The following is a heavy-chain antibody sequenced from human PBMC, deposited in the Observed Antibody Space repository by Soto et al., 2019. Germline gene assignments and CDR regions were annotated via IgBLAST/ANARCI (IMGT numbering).Heavy chain of an antibody. V-gene: IGHV4-34*01. CDR2: INHSGST. J-gene: IGHJ5*02. D-gene: IGHD2-21*02. Sequence: SETLSLTCAVYGGSFSGYYWSWIRQPPGKGLEWIGEINHSGSTNYNPSLKSRVTISVDTSKNQFSLKLSSVTAADTAVYYCARGPERRVVVTAIQVSNWFDPWGQGTLVTVSS. CDR1: GGSFSGYY. CDR3: ARGPERRVVVTAIQVSNWFDP.